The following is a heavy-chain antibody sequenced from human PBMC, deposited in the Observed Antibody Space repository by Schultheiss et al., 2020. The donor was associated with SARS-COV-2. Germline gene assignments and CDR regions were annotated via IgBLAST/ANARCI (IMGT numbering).Heavy chain of an antibody. CDR2: IYSGGRT. V-gene: IGHV3-53*01. D-gene: IGHD4-17*01. J-gene: IGHJ6*02. Sequence: GGSLRLSCAASGFTVSSNYMRWLRQAPGKGLEWVSVIYSGGRTYYGDSVKGRFTMSRDKSKNTLYLQMNSLRAEDTAVYYCAKGTTVTTDYYYGMDVWGQGTTVTVSS. CDR3: AKGTTVTTDYYYGMDV. CDR1: GFTVSSNY.